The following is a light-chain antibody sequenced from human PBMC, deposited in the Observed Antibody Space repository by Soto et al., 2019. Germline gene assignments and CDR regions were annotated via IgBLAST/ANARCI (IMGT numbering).Light chain of an antibody. CDR1: SSNIGSNT. CDR3: AAWDDSLNGYV. Sequence: QSVLSQPRSASGSPGQRITISCSGSSSNIGSNTVNWYQQLPGTAPKLLIYANNHRPSAVPDRISASKSGTSASLAISGLQSEDEGDYSCAAWDDSLNGYVFGAGTKVTVL. CDR2: ANN. V-gene: IGLV1-44*01. J-gene: IGLJ1*01.